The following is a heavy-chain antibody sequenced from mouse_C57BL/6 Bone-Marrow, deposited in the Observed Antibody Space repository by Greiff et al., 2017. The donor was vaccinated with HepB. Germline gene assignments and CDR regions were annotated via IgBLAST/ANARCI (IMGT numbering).Heavy chain of an antibody. J-gene: IGHJ2*01. D-gene: IGHD2-4*01. V-gene: IGHV1-26*01. CDR1: GYTFTDYY. CDR2: INPNNGGT. Sequence: EVQLQQSGPELVKPGASVKISCKASGYTFTDYYMNWVKQSHGKSLEWIGDINPNNGGTSYNQKFKGKATLTVDKYSSTAYMELRSLTSEDSAVYYCARWSYYDYDERGFDYWGQGTTLTVSS. CDR3: ARWSYYDYDERGFDY.